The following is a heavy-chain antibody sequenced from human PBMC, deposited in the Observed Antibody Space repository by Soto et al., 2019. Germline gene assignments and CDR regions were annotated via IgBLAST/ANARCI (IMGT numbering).Heavy chain of an antibody. Sequence: QPGGSLRLSCAASGSTFDDYAMHWVRQAPGKGLEGVSGISWNSGSIGDAVSVKGRFTISSDNAKNSLHLQMNSVRAEDTALYYCAKHRGGHIVVVPAAFYHAFDIWGQARLVP. J-gene: IGHJ3*02. CDR3: AKHRGGHIVVVPAAFYHAFDI. V-gene: IGHV3-9*01. CDR1: GSTFDDYA. CDR2: ISWNSGSI. D-gene: IGHD2-2*01.